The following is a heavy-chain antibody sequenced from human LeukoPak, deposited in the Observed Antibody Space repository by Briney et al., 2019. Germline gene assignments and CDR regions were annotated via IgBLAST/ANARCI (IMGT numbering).Heavy chain of an antibody. D-gene: IGHD6-13*01. CDR3: ARDGAAAAGRYFDY. CDR1: GFTFSTFG. V-gene: IGHV3-21*01. CDR2: ITSSGSHI. J-gene: IGHJ4*02. Sequence: GGSLRLSCVASGFTFSTFGMNWVRQAPGKGLEWVSSITSSGSHIYYADSVKGRLTISRDNAKNSLYLQMNSLRAEDTAVYYCARDGAAAAGRYFDYWGQGSLVTVSS.